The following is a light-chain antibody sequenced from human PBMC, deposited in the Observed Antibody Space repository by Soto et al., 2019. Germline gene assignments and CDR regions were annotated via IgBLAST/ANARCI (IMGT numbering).Light chain of an antibody. Sequence: EIVLTQSPATLSLSPGERATLSCRASQSVSSYLAWYQQRPGQAPRLLIYDASKRATGIPARFSGSGSGTNFTLTISSLEPEDFAVYYCQQRSNFTFGPGTKVDIK. J-gene: IGKJ3*01. V-gene: IGKV3-11*01. CDR2: DAS. CDR3: QQRSNFT. CDR1: QSVSSY.